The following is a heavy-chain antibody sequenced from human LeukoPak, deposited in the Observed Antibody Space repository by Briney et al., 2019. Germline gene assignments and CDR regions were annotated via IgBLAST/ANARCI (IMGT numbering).Heavy chain of an antibody. CDR2: ISYDGSNK. J-gene: IGHJ4*02. Sequence: PGGSLRLSCAASGSTFSSYGMHWVRQAPGKGLEWVAVISYDGSNKYYADSVKGRFTISRDNSKNTLYLQMNSLRAEDTAVYYCARELLDNYFDYWGQGTLVTVSS. D-gene: IGHD2-21*02. CDR1: GSTFSSYG. CDR3: ARELLDNYFDY. V-gene: IGHV3-30*03.